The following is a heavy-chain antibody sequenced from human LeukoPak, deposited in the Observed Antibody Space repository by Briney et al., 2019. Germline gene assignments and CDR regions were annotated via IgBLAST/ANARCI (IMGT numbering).Heavy chain of an antibody. Sequence: GASVKVSCKASGYTFTGYYMHWVRQAPGQELEWMGWINPNSGGTNYAQKFQGRVTMTRDTSISTAYMELSRLRSDDTAVYYCATRSPLIAVAGTVFDYWGQGTLVTVSS. CDR3: ATRSPLIAVAGTVFDY. CDR2: INPNSGGT. J-gene: IGHJ4*02. V-gene: IGHV1-2*02. CDR1: GYTFTGYY. D-gene: IGHD6-19*01.